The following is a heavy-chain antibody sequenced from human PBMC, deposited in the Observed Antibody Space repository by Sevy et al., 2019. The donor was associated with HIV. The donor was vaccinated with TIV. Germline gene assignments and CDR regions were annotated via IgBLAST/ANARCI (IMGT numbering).Heavy chain of an antibody. CDR1: GGTFSSYA. D-gene: IGHD3-3*01. CDR3: AQIPTYYDFWSGRSANYYGMDV. CDR2: IIPIFGTA. V-gene: IGHV1-69*13. J-gene: IGHJ6*02. Sequence: ASVKVSCKASGGTFSSYAISWVRQALGQGLEWMGGIIPIFGTANYAQKFQGRVTITADESTSTAYMELSSLRSEDTAVYYCAQIPTYYDFWSGRSANYYGMDVWGQGTTVTVSS.